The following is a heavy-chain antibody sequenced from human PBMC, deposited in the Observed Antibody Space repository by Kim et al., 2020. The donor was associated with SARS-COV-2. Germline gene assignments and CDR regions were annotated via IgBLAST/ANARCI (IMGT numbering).Heavy chain of an antibody. CDR3: AQGKDIVGANIGN. D-gene: IGHD1-26*01. Sequence: GGSLRLSCAASGFTFISHAMSWVRQAPGRGLEWVSAVSATGASTYYADSVRGRFTISRDNSKNTLHLQMNSLRAEDTALYYCAQGKDIVGANIGNWGQGT. J-gene: IGHJ4*02. CDR1: GFTFISHA. V-gene: IGHV3-23*01. CDR2: VSATGAST.